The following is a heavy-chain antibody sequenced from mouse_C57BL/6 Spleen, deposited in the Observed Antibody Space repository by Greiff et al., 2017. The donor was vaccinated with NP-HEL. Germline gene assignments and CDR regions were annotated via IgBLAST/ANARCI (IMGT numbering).Heavy chain of an antibody. V-gene: IGHV5-4*01. D-gene: IGHD2-5*01. Sequence: EVMLVESGGGLVKPGGSLKLSCAASGFTFSSYAMSWVRQTPEKRLEWVATISDGGSYTYYPDNVKGRFTISRDNAKNNLYLQMSHLKSEDTAVYYCARDYSNWSFDVWGTGTTVTVS. CDR2: ISDGGSYT. CDR1: GFTFSSYA. CDR3: ARDYSNWSFDV. J-gene: IGHJ1*03.